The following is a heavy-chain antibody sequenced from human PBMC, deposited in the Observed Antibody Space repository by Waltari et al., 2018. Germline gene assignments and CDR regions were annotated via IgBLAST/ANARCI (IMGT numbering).Heavy chain of an antibody. CDR3: ARDRGYQQFDF. CDR1: GFTFSSYW. J-gene: IGHJ4*02. CDR2: INEDGSK. V-gene: IGHV3-7*01. D-gene: IGHD2-2*01. Sequence: EVQLVESGGGLVQPGGSLRLSCAASGFTFSSYWMSWVRQAPGKGPEWVAHINEDGSKKSERGRFTISRDNAKNSLYLNLNSLRVEDSAVYYCARDRGYQQFDFWGQGTLVTVSS.